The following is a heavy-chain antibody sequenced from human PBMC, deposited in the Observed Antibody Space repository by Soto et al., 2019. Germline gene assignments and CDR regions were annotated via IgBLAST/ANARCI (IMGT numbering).Heavy chain of an antibody. J-gene: IGHJ6*03. CDR1: GFTFSDYY. V-gene: IGHV3-11*01. Sequence: QVQLVESGGGLVKPGGSLRLSCAASGFTFSDYYMSWIRQAPGKGLEWVSYISSSGSTIYYADSVKGRFIISRDNAKNSLYLQMNRLRAEDTAMYYCASPGIFGALYYMDVWGKGTTVTVSS. D-gene: IGHD3-3*01. CDR2: ISSSGSTI. CDR3: ASPGIFGALYYMDV.